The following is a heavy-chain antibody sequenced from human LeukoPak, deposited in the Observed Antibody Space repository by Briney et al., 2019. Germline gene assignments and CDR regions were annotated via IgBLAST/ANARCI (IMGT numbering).Heavy chain of an antibody. D-gene: IGHD2-21*02. CDR3: AKWGPYCVGDYCPALDS. Sequence: PGGSLRLSCEASRFTFSNYWMGWVRQAPGKGLEWVANINQDGSKKRYADSMKGRFTISRDNAKESLYLQLSSLRAEDTAVYYCAKWGPYCVGDYCPALDSWGPGTLVTVSS. CDR1: RFTFSNYW. CDR2: INQDGSKK. V-gene: IGHV3-7*01. J-gene: IGHJ4*02.